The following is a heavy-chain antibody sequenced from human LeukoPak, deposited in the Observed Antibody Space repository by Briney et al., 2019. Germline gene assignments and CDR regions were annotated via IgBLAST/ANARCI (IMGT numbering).Heavy chain of an antibody. V-gene: IGHV3-11*04. CDR1: GFTFSDYY. CDR2: ISSSGSGTTM. J-gene: IGHJ4*02. CDR3: AREWELALDFDY. Sequence: KTGGSLRLSCAASGFTFSDYYMSWIRQAPGKGLEWVSYISSSGSGTTMFYADSVKGRFTISRDNAKNSLYLQMNSLRTEDTAVYYCAREWELALDFDYWGQGTLVTVSS. D-gene: IGHD1-26*01.